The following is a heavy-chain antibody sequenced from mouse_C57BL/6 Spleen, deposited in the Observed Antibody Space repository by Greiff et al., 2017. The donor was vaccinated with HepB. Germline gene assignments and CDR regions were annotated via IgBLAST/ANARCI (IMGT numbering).Heavy chain of an antibody. V-gene: IGHV1-82*01. CDR1: GYAFSSSW. CDR2: IYPGDGDT. D-gene: IGHD4-1*01. J-gene: IGHJ2*01. Sequence: VQLQQSGPELVKPGASVKISCKASGYAFSSSWMNWVKQRPGKGLEWIGRIYPGDGDTNYNGKFKGKATLTADKSSSTAYMQLSSLKSEDSAVYFCARTLGTFDYWGQGTTLTVSS. CDR3: ARTLGTFDY.